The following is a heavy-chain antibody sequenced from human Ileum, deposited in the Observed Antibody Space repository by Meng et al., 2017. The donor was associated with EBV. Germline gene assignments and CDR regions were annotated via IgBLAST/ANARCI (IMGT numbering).Heavy chain of an antibody. CDR1: GSTFSVYG. J-gene: IGHJ4*02. CDR2: IIPALGTP. Sequence: QGQPVQSGPEVKNPGSSVKVSCKSSGSTFSVYGITWVRQAPGQGLEWMGGIIPALGTPKYARKFQDRLTITADKSTSTGYMELHSLTSNDTAVYFCARGTGADYWGQGTLVTVSS. V-gene: IGHV1-69*06. CDR3: ARGTGADY. D-gene: IGHD3-10*01.